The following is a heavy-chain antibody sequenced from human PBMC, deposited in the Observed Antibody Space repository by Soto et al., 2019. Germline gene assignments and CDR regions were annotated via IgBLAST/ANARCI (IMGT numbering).Heavy chain of an antibody. J-gene: IGHJ6*03. Sequence: QVQLQESGPTLVKPSETLSLTCTVSGGSIRSYCWTWIRQPPGEGLEWIGCICNSGTTNYNPSLKSRVGISIDTQNNQFSLQLSSVTVADTAFYYCAGGASIVVATRRIMDVWGKGTTVTVSS. D-gene: IGHD3-22*01. CDR3: AGGASIVVATRRIMDV. CDR2: ICNSGTT. CDR1: GGSIRSYC. V-gene: IGHV4-59*03.